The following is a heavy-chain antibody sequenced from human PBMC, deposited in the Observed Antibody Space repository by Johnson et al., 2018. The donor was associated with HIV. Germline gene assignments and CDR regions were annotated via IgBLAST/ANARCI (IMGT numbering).Heavy chain of an antibody. CDR3: AKDQWSSSWTNDAFDI. V-gene: IGHV3-66*01. Sequence: VQLVESGGGLVQPGGSLRLSCAASGLSVSNNYMSWVRQAPGKGLEWVSVLWSGGNTWYAGSVTGRFTISRDNSKNTLYLQMNSLRAEDTAVYYCAKDQWSSSWTNDAFDIWGQGTMVTVSS. D-gene: IGHD6-13*01. CDR2: LWSGGNT. CDR1: GLSVSNNY. J-gene: IGHJ3*02.